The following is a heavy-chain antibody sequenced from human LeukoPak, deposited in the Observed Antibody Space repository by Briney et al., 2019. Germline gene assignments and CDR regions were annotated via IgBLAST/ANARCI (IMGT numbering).Heavy chain of an antibody. J-gene: IGHJ4*02. CDR1: GGSISSYY. CDR2: IYYSGST. Sequence: SETLSLTCTVSGGSISSYYRSWIRQPPGKGLEWIGYIYYSGSTNYNPSLKSRVTISVDTSKNQFSLKLSSVTAADTAVYYCARRASYGLPLDYWGQGTLVTVSS. D-gene: IGHD4-17*01. CDR3: ARRASYGLPLDY. V-gene: IGHV4-59*08.